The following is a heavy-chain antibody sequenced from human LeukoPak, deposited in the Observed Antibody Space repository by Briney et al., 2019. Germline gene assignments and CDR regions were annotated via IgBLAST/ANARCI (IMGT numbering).Heavy chain of an antibody. CDR1: GYTFTSYY. CDR2: MNPNSGNT. D-gene: IGHD3-3*01. Sequence: ASVKVSCKASGYTFTSYYINWVRQATGQGLEWMGWMNPNSGNTGYAPKCPGRVTMTRNTSISTAYMKLSSLRSEDTAMYYCARDSIALTYCDFWNGYYFEDYWGQGTLATVSS. V-gene: IGHV1-8*01. J-gene: IGHJ4*02. CDR3: ARDSIALTYCDFWNGYYFEDY.